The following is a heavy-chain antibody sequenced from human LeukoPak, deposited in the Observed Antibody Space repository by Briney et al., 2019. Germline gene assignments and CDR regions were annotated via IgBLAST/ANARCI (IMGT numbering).Heavy chain of an antibody. CDR3: ARGRYVWGSYRYFDY. V-gene: IGHV4-34*01. J-gene: IGHJ4*02. Sequence: PSETLSLTCAVYGGSFSGYYWSWIRQPPGKGLEWIGEINHSGSTNYNPSLKSRVTISVDTSKNQFSLKLSSVTAADTAVYYCARGRYVWGSYRYFDYWGQGTLVTVSS. CDR1: GGSFSGYY. D-gene: IGHD3-16*02. CDR2: INHSGST.